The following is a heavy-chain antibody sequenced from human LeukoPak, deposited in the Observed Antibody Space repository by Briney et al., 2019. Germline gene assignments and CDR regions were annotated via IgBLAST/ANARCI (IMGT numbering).Heavy chain of an antibody. V-gene: IGHV3-30*18. CDR2: ISYDGSNK. Sequence: GRSLRLSCAASGFTFSSYGMHWVRQAPGKGLEWVAFISYDGSNKYYADSVKGRFTISRDNSGNILYLQMNRLRAEDTAVYFCAQEVGYCAGATCFFTYWGQGTLVTVSS. CDR1: GFTFSSYG. CDR3: AQEVGYCAGATCFFTY. J-gene: IGHJ1*01. D-gene: IGHD2-8*02.